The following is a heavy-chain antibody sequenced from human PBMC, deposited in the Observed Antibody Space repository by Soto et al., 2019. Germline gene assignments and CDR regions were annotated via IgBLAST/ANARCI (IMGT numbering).Heavy chain of an antibody. Sequence: PSETLSLTCTVSGGSISSYYWSWIRQPPGKGLEWIGYIYYSGSTNYNPSLKSRVTISVDTSKNQFSLKLSSVTAADTAVYYCARLGSGSYLAKDYWGQGTLVTVSS. D-gene: IGHD1-26*01. V-gene: IGHV4-59*08. CDR2: IYYSGST. CDR1: GGSISSYY. CDR3: ARLGSGSYLAKDY. J-gene: IGHJ4*02.